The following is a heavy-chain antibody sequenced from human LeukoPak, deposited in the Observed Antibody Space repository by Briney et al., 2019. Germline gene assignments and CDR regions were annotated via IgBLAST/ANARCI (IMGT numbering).Heavy chain of an antibody. CDR3: ARAPYDYVPPVDY. D-gene: IGHD3-16*01. CDR2: IIPILGIA. J-gene: IGHJ4*02. Sequence: SVKVSCKASGGTFSSYAISWVRQAPGQGLEWMGRIIPILGIANYAQKFQGRVTITADKSTSTAYMELSSLRSEDTAVYYCARAPYDYVPPVDYWGQGTLVTVSS. V-gene: IGHV1-69*04. CDR1: GGTFSSYA.